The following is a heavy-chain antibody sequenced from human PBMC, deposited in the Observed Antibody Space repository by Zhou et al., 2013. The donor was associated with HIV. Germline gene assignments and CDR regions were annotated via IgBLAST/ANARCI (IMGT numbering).Heavy chain of an antibody. Sequence: QVQLVQSGTEVKKPGSSVKVSCKIFGGNPGGTFTSHPISWVRQAPGQGLEWMGGIIPILRTANYAQKFQGRVTITADELTTTAYMELTNLRLEDTAVYFCARDLTYYYDNSGYYRLDIWGRGNPGHRLL. J-gene: IGHJ4*02. D-gene: IGHD3-22*01. CDR1: GGTFTSHP. V-gene: IGHV1-69*01. CDR2: IIPILRTA. CDR3: ARDLTYYYDNSGYYRLDI.